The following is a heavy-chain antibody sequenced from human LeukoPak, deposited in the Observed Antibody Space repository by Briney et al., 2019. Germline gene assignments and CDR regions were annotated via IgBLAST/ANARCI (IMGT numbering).Heavy chain of an antibody. Sequence: SVKVSCKASGGTFSSYAISWVRQAPGQGLEWMGGIIPIFGTANYAQKFQGRVTITADESTSTAYMELSSLGSEDTAVYYCAREDSSGYYTLDYWGQGTLVTVSS. CDR2: IIPIFGTA. CDR3: AREDSSGYYTLDY. J-gene: IGHJ4*02. CDR1: GGTFSSYA. V-gene: IGHV1-69*13. D-gene: IGHD3-22*01.